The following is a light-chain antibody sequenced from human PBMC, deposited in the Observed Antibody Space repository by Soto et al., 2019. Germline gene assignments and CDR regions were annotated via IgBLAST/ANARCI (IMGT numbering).Light chain of an antibody. V-gene: IGKV1-5*03. Sequence: DIQMTQSPSTLSASVGDRVAITCRASQSIGSWVAWDQQKPGKAPKVLISKASTLESGVPARFSGSGSGTEFTLTISSLQPDDVATYYCQLYNSYLWRFGQGTKVEIK. CDR2: KAS. J-gene: IGKJ1*01. CDR3: QLYNSYLWR. CDR1: QSIGSW.